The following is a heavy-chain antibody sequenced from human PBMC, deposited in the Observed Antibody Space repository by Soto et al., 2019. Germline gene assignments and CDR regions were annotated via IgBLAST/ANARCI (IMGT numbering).Heavy chain of an antibody. Sequence: QVQPQESGPGLVKPSETLSLTCTVSGGSVSSGSYYWSWIRQPPGKGLEWIGYIYYSGSTNYNPSLKSRVTISVDTSKNQFSLKLSSVTAADTAVYYCASVPIFGGNYYYGMDVWGQGTTVTVSS. CDR2: IYYSGST. V-gene: IGHV4-61*01. J-gene: IGHJ6*02. D-gene: IGHD3-3*01. CDR1: GGSVSSGSYY. CDR3: ASVPIFGGNYYYGMDV.